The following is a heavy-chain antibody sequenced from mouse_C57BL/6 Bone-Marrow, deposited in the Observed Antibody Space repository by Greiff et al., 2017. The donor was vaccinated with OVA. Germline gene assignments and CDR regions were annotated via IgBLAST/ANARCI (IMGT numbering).Heavy chain of an antibody. CDR3: AYYSGGHYFDY. CDR2: IYPGDGDT. V-gene: IGHV1-82*01. D-gene: IGHD2-12*01. CDR1: GYAFSSSW. Sequence: QVQLQQSGPELVKPGASVKISCKASGYAFSSSWMNWVKQRPGKGLEWIGRIYPGDGDTNYNGKFKGKATLTADKSSSTAYMQLSSLTSEDSAVYFCAYYSGGHYFDYWGQGTTLTVSS. J-gene: IGHJ2*01.